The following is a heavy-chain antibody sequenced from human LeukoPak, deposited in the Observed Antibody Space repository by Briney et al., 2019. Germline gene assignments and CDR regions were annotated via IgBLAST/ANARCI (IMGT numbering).Heavy chain of an antibody. Sequence: GGTLSLTCAASGFTFDDYDMNWVRQPPGKGLEWVSLISGDGGSTYYADSEKGRSTISRENSKHFLYLQMTSIRTDATAYYCCAKEDRYGSGSYLKRGVDYWGKGTRVTVPS. D-gene: IGHD3-10*01. J-gene: IGHJ4*02. CDR3: AKEDRYGSGSYLKRGVDY. V-gene: IGHV3-43*02. CDR1: GFTFDDYD. CDR2: ISGDGGST.